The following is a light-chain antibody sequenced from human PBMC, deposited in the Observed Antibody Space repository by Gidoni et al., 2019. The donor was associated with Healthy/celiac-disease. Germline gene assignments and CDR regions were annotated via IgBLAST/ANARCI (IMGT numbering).Light chain of an antibody. CDR2: MNN. J-gene: IGLJ3*02. CDR1: SSNIGSNP. Sequence: QSVLTQPPSASGTPGQRVTISCSGSSSNIGSNPVNWYQQLPGTAPNLRIYMNNQRPSGVPDRFSGSKSGTSASLAISGLQSEDEADYYCAAWDDSLNGNWVFGGGTKLTVL. V-gene: IGLV1-44*01. CDR3: AAWDDSLNGNWV.